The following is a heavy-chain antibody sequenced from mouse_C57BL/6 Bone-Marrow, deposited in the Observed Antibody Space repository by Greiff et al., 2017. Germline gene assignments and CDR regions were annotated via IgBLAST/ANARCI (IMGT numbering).Heavy chain of an antibody. J-gene: IGHJ4*01. V-gene: IGHV1-47*01. CDR3: ARTDSSSPLAIDY. CDR1: GYTFTTYP. D-gene: IGHD3-2*02. Sequence: VQLVESGAELVKPGASVKLSCKASGYTFTTYPIEWMKQNHGKSLEWIGNFHPYNDDTKYNEKFKGKATLTVEKSSSTVYLELSRLTSDDSAVYDCARTDSSSPLAIDYWGQGTSVTVSS. CDR2: FHPYNDDT.